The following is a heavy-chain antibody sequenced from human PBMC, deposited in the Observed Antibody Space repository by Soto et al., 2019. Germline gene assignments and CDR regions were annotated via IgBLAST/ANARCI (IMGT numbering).Heavy chain of an antibody. CDR1: GYSISSGYY. CDR3: ARVGGYGMDV. J-gene: IGHJ6*02. Sequence: SETLSLTCAVSGYSISSGYYWGWIRQPPGKGLEWIGSIYHSGSTYYNPSLKSRVTISVDTSKNQFPLKLSSVTAADTAVYYCARVGGYGMDVWGQGTTVTVSS. D-gene: IGHD3-10*01. CDR2: IYHSGST. V-gene: IGHV4-38-2*01.